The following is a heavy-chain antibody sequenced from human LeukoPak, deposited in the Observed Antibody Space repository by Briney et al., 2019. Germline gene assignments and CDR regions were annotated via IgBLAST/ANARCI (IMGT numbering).Heavy chain of an antibody. J-gene: IGHJ5*02. CDR2: IYPGDSDT. Sequence: GESLKISCKGSGYSFTSYWIGWVRQMPGKGLEWMGIIYPGDSDTRYSPSFQGQVTISADKSISTAYLQWSSLKASDTAMYYCARQTTIAAAGSVNWFDPWGQGTLVTVSS. CDR1: GYSFTSYW. D-gene: IGHD6-13*01. CDR3: ARQTTIAAAGSVNWFDP. V-gene: IGHV5-51*01.